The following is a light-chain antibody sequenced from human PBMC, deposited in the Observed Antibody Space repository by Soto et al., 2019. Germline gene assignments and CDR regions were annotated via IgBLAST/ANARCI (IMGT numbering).Light chain of an antibody. CDR3: HQYATSPYT. J-gene: IGKJ2*01. V-gene: IGKV3-20*01. Sequence: VLTQSPGTLSLSPGEGATLSCRASQSLSNVFLAWYQQKPGQAPRLLIYGASRRATGIPDRFSGSGSGTDFTLTISRLEPEDFAVYFCHQYATSPYTFGQGTKLEIK. CDR2: GAS. CDR1: QSLSNVF.